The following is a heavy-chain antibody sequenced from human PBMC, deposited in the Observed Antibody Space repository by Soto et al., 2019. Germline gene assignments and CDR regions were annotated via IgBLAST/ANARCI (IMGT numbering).Heavy chain of an antibody. CDR2: INHRGNT. D-gene: IGHD2-8*01. CDR3: ARQEVPQWFTKGYYGMDV. V-gene: IGHV4-34*01. Sequence: SETLSLTCAVYGGSFSGYYWTWIRQPPGKGLEWIGEINHRGNTNYNPSLKSRVTISVDTSKNQFSLKLTSVTAADTAVYYCARQEVPQWFTKGYYGMDVWDQGTTVTVS. J-gene: IGHJ6*02. CDR1: GGSFSGYY.